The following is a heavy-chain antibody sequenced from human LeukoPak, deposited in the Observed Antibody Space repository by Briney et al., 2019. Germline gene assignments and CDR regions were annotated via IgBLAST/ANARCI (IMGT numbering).Heavy chain of an antibody. Sequence: SETLSLTCAVYGGSFSGYYWSWIRQPPGKGLEWIGEINHSGSTNDNPSLKSRVTMSVDTSKNQFSLKVNSVTAADTGVYYCARDYYGSGSYLDYWGQGTLVTVSS. V-gene: IGHV4-34*01. CDR1: GGSFSGYY. CDR2: INHSGST. J-gene: IGHJ4*02. D-gene: IGHD3-10*01. CDR3: ARDYYGSGSYLDY.